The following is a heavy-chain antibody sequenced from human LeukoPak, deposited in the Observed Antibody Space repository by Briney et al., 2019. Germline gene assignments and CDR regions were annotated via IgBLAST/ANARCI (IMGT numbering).Heavy chain of an antibody. D-gene: IGHD1-26*01. CDR3: ARGGSPPEALGDTFDI. J-gene: IGHJ3*02. CDR1: RFTFSNYW. Sequence: PGGSLRLSCAASRFTFSNYWMHWVRQGPGKGLVWVSRISGDGRNTRNADSVKGRFFISRDNAKNTLYLQMNSLRAEDTAVYYCARGGSPPEALGDTFDIWGQETMVTVSS. CDR2: ISGDGRNT. V-gene: IGHV3-74*01.